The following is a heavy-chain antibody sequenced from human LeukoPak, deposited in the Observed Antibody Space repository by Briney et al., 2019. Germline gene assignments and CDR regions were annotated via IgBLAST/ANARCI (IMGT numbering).Heavy chain of an antibody. D-gene: IGHD4-17*01. Sequence: PSETLSLTCAVYGGSFSGYYWSWIRQPPGKGLEWIGEINHSGSTSYNPSLKSRVTISVDTSKNQFSLKLSSVTAADTAVYYCARDYGELPSDRLNNWFDPWGQGTLVTVSS. J-gene: IGHJ5*02. V-gene: IGHV4-34*01. CDR2: INHSGST. CDR1: GGSFSGYY. CDR3: ARDYGELPSDRLNNWFDP.